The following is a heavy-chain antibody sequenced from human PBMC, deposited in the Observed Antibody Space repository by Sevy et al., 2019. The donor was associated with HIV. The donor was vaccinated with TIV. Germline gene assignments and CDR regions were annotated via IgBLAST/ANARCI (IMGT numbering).Heavy chain of an antibody. D-gene: IGHD1-1*01. CDR2: INPNSGVT. CDR3: VGEDINEPRTLLSFDI. J-gene: IGHJ3*02. V-gene: IGHV1-2*06. CDR1: GYIFSDYN. Sequence: ASVKVSCKTTGYIFSDYNMHWVRQAPGQGLEWMALINPNSGVTIYAHKFGGGVSVTRDTAMSTAYMQLSGLTSDDTAVYYCVGEDINEPRTLLSFDIWGQGTMVTVSS.